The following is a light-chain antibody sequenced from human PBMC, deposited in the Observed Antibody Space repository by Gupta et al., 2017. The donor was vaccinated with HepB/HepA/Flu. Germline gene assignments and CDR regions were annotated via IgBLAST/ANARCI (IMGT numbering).Light chain of an antibody. CDR3: QQYGSSPWT. CDR1: QSVSSSY. V-gene: IGKV3-20*01. CDR2: GAS. J-gene: IGKJ1*01. Sequence: ELVLTPSPGTLSLSPGERVTLSCRASQSVSSSYLAWYQQRPGQAPRLLIYGASSRATGISDRFSGSGSGTDFTLTISRLESEDFAVYYCQQYGSSPWTFGQGTKVEIK.